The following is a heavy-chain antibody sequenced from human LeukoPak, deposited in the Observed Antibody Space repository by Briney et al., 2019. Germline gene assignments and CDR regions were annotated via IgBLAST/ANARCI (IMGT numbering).Heavy chain of an antibody. CDR3: ARWEVVAATRSWFDP. J-gene: IGHJ5*02. Sequence: VSVKVSCKASGYTFTGYYMHWVRQAPGQGLEWMGWINPNSGGTNYAQKFQGRVTMTRDTSISTAYMELSRLRSDDTAVYYCARWEVVAATRSWFDPWGQGTLVTVSS. CDR1: GYTFTGYY. V-gene: IGHV1-2*02. D-gene: IGHD2-15*01. CDR2: INPNSGGT.